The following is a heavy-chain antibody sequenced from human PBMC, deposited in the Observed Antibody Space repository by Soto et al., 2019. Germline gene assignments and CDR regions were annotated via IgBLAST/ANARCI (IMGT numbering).Heavy chain of an antibody. CDR3: ARGEQYSGRIFDY. Sequence: SQTLSLTCAITGGSVSSDSAGLSLVMQSPSRGLEWLGRTYYRSKWYYEYAVSVRGRITINPDTSKNQYSLQLNSVTPEDTAVYFCARGEQYSGRIFDYWGQPTLVTVSS. V-gene: IGHV6-1*01. CDR2: TYYRSKWYY. D-gene: IGHD1-26*01. J-gene: IGHJ4*01. CDR1: GGSVSSDSAG.